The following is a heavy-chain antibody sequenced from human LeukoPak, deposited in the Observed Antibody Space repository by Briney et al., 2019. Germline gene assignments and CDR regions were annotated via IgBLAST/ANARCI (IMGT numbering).Heavy chain of an antibody. Sequence: SETLSLTCTVSGGSISSSSYYWGWIRQPPGKGLEWIGSIYYSGSTYYNPSLKSRVTISVDTSKNQFSLKLSSVTAADTAVYYCARGEVRGVMRYWGQGTLVTVSS. J-gene: IGHJ4*02. V-gene: IGHV4-39*07. D-gene: IGHD3-10*01. CDR1: GGSISSSSYY. CDR2: IYYSGST. CDR3: ARGEVRGVMRY.